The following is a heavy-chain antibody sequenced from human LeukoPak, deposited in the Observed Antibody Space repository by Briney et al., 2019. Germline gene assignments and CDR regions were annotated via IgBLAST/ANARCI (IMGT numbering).Heavy chain of an antibody. V-gene: IGHV3-72*01. D-gene: IGHD4-17*01. CDR1: GFTFSDHY. J-gene: IGHJ3*02. CDR2: TRNKANSHTT. CDR3: ARGVTTEADAFDI. Sequence: GGSLRLSCAASGFTFSDHYMDWVRQAPGKGLEWVGRTRNKANSHTTEYAASVKGRFTISRDDSKKSLYLQMNSLKTEDTAVYYCARGVTTEADAFDIWGQGTMVTVSS.